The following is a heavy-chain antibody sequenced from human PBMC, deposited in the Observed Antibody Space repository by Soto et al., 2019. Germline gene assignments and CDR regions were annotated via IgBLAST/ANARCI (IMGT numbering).Heavy chain of an antibody. V-gene: IGHV3-20*01. CDR2: INWNGGST. J-gene: IGHJ4*02. CDR1: GFTFDDYG. Sequence: EVQLVESGGGVVRPWGSLRLSCAASGFTFDDYGMSWVRQAPGKGLEWVSGINWNGGSTGYADSVKGRFTISRDNAKHSLYLQMNSLRAEDTALYDCARLYSSGWYGPGRYWGQGTLVTVSS. CDR3: ARLYSSGWYGPGRY. D-gene: IGHD6-19*01.